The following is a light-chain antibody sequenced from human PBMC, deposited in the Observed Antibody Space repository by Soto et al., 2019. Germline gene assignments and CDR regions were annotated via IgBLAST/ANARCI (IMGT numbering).Light chain of an antibody. CDR2: EVS. CDR1: SSDVGSYNR. V-gene: IGLV2-18*01. J-gene: IGLJ1*01. CDR3: SLYTSTSTWV. Sequence: QSLLTQPPSVSGSPGQSVTISCTGTSSDVGSYNRVSWYQQPPGTAPKLMIYEVSNRPSGVPDRFSGSKSGNTASLTISGLQAEDEADYYCSLYTSTSTWVFGTGTKVTV.